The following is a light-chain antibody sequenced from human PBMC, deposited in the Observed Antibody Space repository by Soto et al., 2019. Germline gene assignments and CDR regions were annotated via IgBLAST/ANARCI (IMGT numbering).Light chain of an antibody. CDR2: DAS. CDR3: QQYNYWPLS. Sequence: EIVLTQSPGTLSLSPGERATLSCRASQSVSSSYLAWYQQKPGQAPRLLISDASNRATGIPARFSGSGSETDFTLTISSLEPEDFAVYYCQQYNYWPLSFGGGTKVDI. V-gene: IGKV3-20*01. CDR1: QSVSSSY. J-gene: IGKJ4*01.